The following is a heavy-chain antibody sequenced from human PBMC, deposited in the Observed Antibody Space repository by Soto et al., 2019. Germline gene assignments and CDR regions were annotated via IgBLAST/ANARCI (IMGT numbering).Heavy chain of an antibody. Sequence: GGSLRLSCAASGFTFSSYEMSWVRQAPGKGLEWVSYVSGSGSNIYYADSVKGRFTISRDNAKNSLYLQMNSLRAEDTAVYYCARGGFSYGFDYWGQGTPVTVSS. CDR1: GFTFSSYE. CDR2: VSGSGSNI. CDR3: ARGGFSYGFDY. J-gene: IGHJ4*02. V-gene: IGHV3-48*03. D-gene: IGHD5-18*01.